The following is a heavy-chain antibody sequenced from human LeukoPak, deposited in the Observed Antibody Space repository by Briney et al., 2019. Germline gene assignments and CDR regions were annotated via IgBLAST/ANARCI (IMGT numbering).Heavy chain of an antibody. CDR2: INHSGST. V-gene: IGHV4-34*01. Sequence: SETLSLTCAVSVGSFSGYYWSWIRQPPGEGLEWIGEINHSGSTNYNPSLKSRVTISVDTSKNQFSLKLSSVTAADTAVYYCARGSGWWGQGTLVTVSS. CDR1: VGSFSGYY. CDR3: ARGSGW. J-gene: IGHJ4*02.